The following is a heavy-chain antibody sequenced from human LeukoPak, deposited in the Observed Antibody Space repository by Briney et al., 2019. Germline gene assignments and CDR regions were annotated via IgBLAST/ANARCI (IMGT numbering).Heavy chain of an antibody. CDR3: ARRAYSAAYWKHFDY. J-gene: IGHJ4*02. CDR2: INQSGST. V-gene: IGHV4-34*01. CDR1: DVSFSGYY. Sequence: SDTLSLTCAVYDVSFSGYYWSWIRQPPGKGLEWIGEINQSGSTNYNPPLKSRVTISVDTSKNQFSLKLNSVTAADTAVYFCARRAYSAAYWKHFDYWGQGTLVTVSS. D-gene: IGHD1-1*01.